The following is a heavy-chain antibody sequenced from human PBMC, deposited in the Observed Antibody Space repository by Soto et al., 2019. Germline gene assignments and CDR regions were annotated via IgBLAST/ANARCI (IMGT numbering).Heavy chain of an antibody. Sequence: ASVKVSCKASGYTFTSYDINWVRQAPGQGLEWMGWVNPNSGNTGYAQKFQGRITMTRSTSINTAYMELRSLKSDDTAVYYCARDPVSNYFDYWGQGTLVTVSS. CDR1: GYTFTSYD. D-gene: IGHD4-4*01. CDR2: VNPNSGNT. J-gene: IGHJ4*02. V-gene: IGHV1-8*01. CDR3: ARDPVSNYFDY.